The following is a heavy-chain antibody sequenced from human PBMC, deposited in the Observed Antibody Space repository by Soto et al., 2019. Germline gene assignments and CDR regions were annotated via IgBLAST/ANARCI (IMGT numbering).Heavy chain of an antibody. V-gene: IGHV1-58*02. CDR1: GYSFSSYG. J-gene: IGHJ6*02. CDR2: IVVGIGKA. D-gene: IGHD5-18*01. CDR3: ASGGYSYGYPFSSRYGMDV. Sequence: SVKVSCKASGYSFSSYGINWVRQARGHPLEWTGWIVVGIGKANYAQKFQDRVTITADKSTGTAYMELSSLRSEDTAVYYCASGGYSYGYPFSSRYGMDVWGQGTTVTVSS.